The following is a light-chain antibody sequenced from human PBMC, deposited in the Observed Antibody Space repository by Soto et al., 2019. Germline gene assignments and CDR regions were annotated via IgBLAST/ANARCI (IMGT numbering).Light chain of an antibody. CDR3: QQYDYLIT. CDR1: QSVNSNY. CDR2: GAS. J-gene: IGKJ5*01. V-gene: IGKV3-20*01. Sequence: EIVLTHSPGTLSLSPGERATLSCRASQSVNSNYLGWYQQKYGQAPRLLIFGASNRSTGIPDRFSGSGSGTDFTLTISRLEPEDFAVYFCQQYDYLITFGQGTRLEIK.